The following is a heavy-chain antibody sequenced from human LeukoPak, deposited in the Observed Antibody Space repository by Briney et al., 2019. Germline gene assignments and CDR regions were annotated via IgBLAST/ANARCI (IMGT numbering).Heavy chain of an antibody. J-gene: IGHJ4*02. V-gene: IGHV3-74*01. CDR3: ARVRSSTCDY. CDR1: GFTFSSYW. Sequence: PGGSLRLSCAASGFTFSSYWMHWVRQAPGKGLVWVSRVTSDGSSTNYADSVKGRFTISRDNTKDSLYLQINSLRAEDTAVYYCARVRSSTCDYWGQGTLVTVSS. CDR2: VTSDGSST. D-gene: IGHD6-6*01.